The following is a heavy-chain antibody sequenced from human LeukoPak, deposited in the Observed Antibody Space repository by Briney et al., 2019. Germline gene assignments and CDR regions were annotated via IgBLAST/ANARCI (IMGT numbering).Heavy chain of an antibody. Sequence: PSETLSLTCTVSGGSISSYYWSWIRQPPGKGLEWIGYTYYSGSTNYNPSLKSRVTISVDKSKNQFSLKLSSVTAADTAVYYCARKYYDFWSGSPTALDYWGQGTLVTVSS. J-gene: IGHJ4*02. CDR2: TYYSGST. D-gene: IGHD3-3*01. V-gene: IGHV4-59*12. CDR3: ARKYYDFWSGSPTALDY. CDR1: GGSISSYY.